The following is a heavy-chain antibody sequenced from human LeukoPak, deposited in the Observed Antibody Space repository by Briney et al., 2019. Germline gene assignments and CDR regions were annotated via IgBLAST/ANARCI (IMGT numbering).Heavy chain of an antibody. CDR2: ISGSGSNT. CDR1: GFTVSTNY. Sequence: GGSLRLSCAASGFTVSTNYMSWVRQAPGKGLEWVSHISGSGSNTYYADSVKGRFTISRDKSKNTLYLQMNSLRAEDTAVYYCAKLRGSSVIRTAFDYWGQGTLVTVAS. V-gene: IGHV3-23*01. CDR3: AKLRGSSVIRTAFDY. J-gene: IGHJ4*02. D-gene: IGHD3-22*01.